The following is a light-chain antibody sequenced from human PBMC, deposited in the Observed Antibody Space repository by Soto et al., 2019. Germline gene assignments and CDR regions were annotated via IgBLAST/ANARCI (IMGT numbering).Light chain of an antibody. CDR1: RSVNSRY. CDR3: HQYGYSPNT. Sequence: EIVLTQSPGTLSLSPGERATLSCRASRSVNSRYLAWYQQKPGQAPRLLIYGASSRATGIPDRFSGSGFGTDFTLTISRLEPEDFAVYHCHQYGYSPNTFGQGTKLEIK. J-gene: IGKJ2*01. CDR2: GAS. V-gene: IGKV3-20*01.